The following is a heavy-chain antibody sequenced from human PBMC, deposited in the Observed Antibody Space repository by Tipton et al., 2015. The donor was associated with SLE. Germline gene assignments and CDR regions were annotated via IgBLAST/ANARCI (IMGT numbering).Heavy chain of an antibody. D-gene: IGHD5-12*01. CDR3: ARDRPGHIVASTNKAFDI. CDR2: TDYRSKWYN. V-gene: IGHV6-1*01. CDR1: GDSVSSNSAT. J-gene: IGHJ3*02. Sequence: GLVKPSQTLSLICAISGDSVSSNSATWNWIRQSPSRGLELLGRTDYRSKWYNDYAVSVKGRITINPDTSKNQFSLQLNSVTPEDTALYYCARDRPGHIVASTNKAFDIWGQGTMVTVAS.